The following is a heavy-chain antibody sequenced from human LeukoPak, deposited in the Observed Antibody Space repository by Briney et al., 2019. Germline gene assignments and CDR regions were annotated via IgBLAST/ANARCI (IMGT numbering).Heavy chain of an antibody. V-gene: IGHV4-34*01. Sequence: PSETLSLTCAVYGGSFSNYYWSWIRQPPGKGLEWIGEINHSGSTNYNPSLKSRVTISVDTSKNQFSLKLSSVTAADTAAYYCARGPFFDYWGQGTLVTVSS. CDR1: GGSFSNYY. CDR3: ARGPFFDY. CDR2: INHSGST. J-gene: IGHJ4*02.